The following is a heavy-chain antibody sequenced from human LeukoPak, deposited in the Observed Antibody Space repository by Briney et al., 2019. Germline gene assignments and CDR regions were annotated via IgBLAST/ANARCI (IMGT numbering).Heavy chain of an antibody. CDR1: GFTFSDHY. Sequence: GGSLRLSCAASGFTFSDHYMDWVRQAPGKGLEWVGRARNKANSYTTDYAASVKGRFTISREDSKNSLYLQMNSLKTEDTAVYFCGAMYCSSGCCAGQLVDTWGQGTLVTVSS. D-gene: IGHD2-15*01. V-gene: IGHV3-72*01. J-gene: IGHJ5*02. CDR2: ARNKANSYTT. CDR3: GAMYCSSGCCAGQLVDT.